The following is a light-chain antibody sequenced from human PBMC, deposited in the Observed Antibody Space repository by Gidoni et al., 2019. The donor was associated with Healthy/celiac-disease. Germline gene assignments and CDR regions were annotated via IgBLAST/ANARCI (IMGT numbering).Light chain of an antibody. CDR3: MQALQTPPT. CDR2: LGS. Sequence: DIVMTQSPLSLPVTPGETASISCRSSQSPLHSNGYNYLDWYLPKPGQSPQLLIYLGSNRASGVPDRFSGSGSGTDFTLKISRVEAEDVGVYYCMQALQTPPTFGQGTKVEIK. J-gene: IGKJ1*01. V-gene: IGKV2-28*01. CDR1: QSPLHSNGYNY.